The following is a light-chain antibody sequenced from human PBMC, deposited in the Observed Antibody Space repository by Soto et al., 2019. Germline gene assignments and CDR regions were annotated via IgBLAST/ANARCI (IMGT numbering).Light chain of an antibody. CDR3: SSYTTRSTLDYV. V-gene: IGLV2-14*03. CDR2: DVN. CDR1: SREVGAFNL. Sequence: QSALTQPASVSGSPGQSITISCTGTSREVGAFNLVSWYQQHPGKAPKVMIYDVNVRPSGVSDRFSGSKSGNTASLTISGLQTEDEADYYCSSYTTRSTLDYVFGTATKLTVL. J-gene: IGLJ1*01.